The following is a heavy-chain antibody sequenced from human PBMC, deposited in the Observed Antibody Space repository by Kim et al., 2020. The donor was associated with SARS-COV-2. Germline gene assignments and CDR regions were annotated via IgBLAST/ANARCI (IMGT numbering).Heavy chain of an antibody. CDR2: ISYDGSNK. J-gene: IGHJ4*02. D-gene: IGHD6-19*01. CDR3: ARDGSSGWYRQYYFDY. Sequence: GGSLRLSCAASGFTFSSYAMHWVRQAPGKGLEWVAVISYDGSNKYYADSVKGRFTISRDNSKNTLYLQMNSLRAEDTAVYYCARDGSSGWYRQYYFDYWGQGTLVTVSS. V-gene: IGHV3-30-3*01. CDR1: GFTFSSYA.